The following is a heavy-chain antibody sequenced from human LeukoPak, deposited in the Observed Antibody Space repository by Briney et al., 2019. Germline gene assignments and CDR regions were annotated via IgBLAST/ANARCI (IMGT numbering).Heavy chain of an antibody. J-gene: IGHJ4*02. CDR1: GFTFSSYG. Sequence: GGSLRLSCAASGFTFSSYGMHWVRQAPGKGLEWVSVIYSGGSTYYADSVKGRFTISRDNSKNTLYLQMNSLRAADTAVYYCARDLDYYYDSSGYYYYFDYWGQGTLVTVSS. CDR3: ARDLDYYYDSSGYYYYFDY. CDR2: IYSGGST. V-gene: IGHV3-53*01. D-gene: IGHD3-22*01.